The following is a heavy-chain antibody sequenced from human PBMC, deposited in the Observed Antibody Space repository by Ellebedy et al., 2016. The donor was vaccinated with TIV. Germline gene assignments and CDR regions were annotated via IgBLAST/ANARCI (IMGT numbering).Heavy chain of an antibody. CDR3: AIDRPITGSYHGDYFDS. J-gene: IGHJ4*02. D-gene: IGHD3-10*01. CDR2: ITGSGDNT. CDR1: VFTFSTSV. V-gene: IGHV3-23*01. Sequence: GESLKISCAASVFTFSTSVMNWVRQAPGKGLEWVASITGSGDNTFYADSVRGRVTISRDNSKNTLFLQINSLRAEDTAVYYCAIDRPITGSYHGDYFDSWGQGTLVTVAS.